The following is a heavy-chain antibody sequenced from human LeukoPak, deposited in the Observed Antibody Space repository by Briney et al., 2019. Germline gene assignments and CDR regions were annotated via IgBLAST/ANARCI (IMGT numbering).Heavy chain of an antibody. J-gene: IGHJ2*01. V-gene: IGHV6-1*01. CDR3: ASEIEASISREYWHCDL. CDR2: TYYRSKWYN. Sequence: SPTLSLTFAISGDRVSINSAAWNWVRQSPSRGLEWLGRTYYRSKWYNDYALSVKSRISINSDISKNQFSLQLNSVTPEDTAVYLRASEIEASISREYWHCDLWGRGTLVTVSS. D-gene: IGHD5-12*01. CDR1: GDRVSINSAA.